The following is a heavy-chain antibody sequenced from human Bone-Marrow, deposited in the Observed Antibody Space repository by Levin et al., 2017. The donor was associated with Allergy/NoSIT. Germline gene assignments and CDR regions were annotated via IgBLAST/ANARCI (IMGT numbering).Heavy chain of an antibody. CDR3: VRDFDGFCIGPMCHVQTRFPAPDS. CDR2: LRRDGSQK. D-gene: IGHD5-24*01. V-gene: IGHV3-7*03. CDR1: GFNCDEYH. Sequence: GESLKISCEVSGFNCDEYHMSWVRQAPGKGLEWVATLRRDGSQKFYLKSVAGRFTISRDNGKNSLFLQMKRLRADDTAMYYCVRDFDGFCIGPMCHVQTRFPAPDSWGQGTRVTVTS. J-gene: IGHJ4*02.